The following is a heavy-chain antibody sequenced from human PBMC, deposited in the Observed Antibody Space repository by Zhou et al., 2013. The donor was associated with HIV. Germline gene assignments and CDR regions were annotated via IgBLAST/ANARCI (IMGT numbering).Heavy chain of an antibody. CDR3: ARLRLLTGTFYFDS. CDR2: VNPTGDTT. CDR1: GNTFINYY. D-gene: IGHD7-27*01. Sequence: QVQLVQSGAEVKKPGASVKLSCKASGNTFINYYTHWVRQGPGQGLEWMGMVNPTGDTTKYAQNFQGRVTLSRDTSTSTVYMELTSLRSDDTAVYYCARLRLLTGTFYFDSWGQGTLVTVSS. V-gene: IGHV1-46*01. J-gene: IGHJ4*02.